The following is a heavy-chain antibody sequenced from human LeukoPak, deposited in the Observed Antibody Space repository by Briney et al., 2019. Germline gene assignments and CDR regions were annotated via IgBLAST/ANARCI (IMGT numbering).Heavy chain of an antibody. CDR1: GFTFSSYA. V-gene: IGHV3-23*01. Sequence: GGSLRLPCAASGFTFSSYAMSWVRRAPGKGLEWVSAISGSGGSTYYADSVKGRFTISRDNSKNTLYLQMNSLRAEDTAVYYCEKDFLVVMYQRGGVPWGQGTLVTVSS. J-gene: IGHJ5*02. CDR3: EKDFLVVMYQRGGVP. CDR2: ISGSGGST. D-gene: IGHD3-22*01.